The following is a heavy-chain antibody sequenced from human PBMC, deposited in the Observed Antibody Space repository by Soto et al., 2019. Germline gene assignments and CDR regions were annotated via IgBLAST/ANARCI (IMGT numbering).Heavy chain of an antibody. D-gene: IGHD5-18*01. CDR2: IWSDGTKQ. CDR1: RFTFSAYG. J-gene: IGHJ4*02. CDR3: ARARGYISGVNDYYFDY. Sequence: GGSLRLSCETARFTFSAYGFHWVRQAPGKGLEWVAFIWSDGTKQYYADSVRGRFTISSDNSQNKLYLQMNSLRAEDTAVYYCARARGYISGVNDYYFDYWGQGTLVTVSS. V-gene: IGHV3-33*01.